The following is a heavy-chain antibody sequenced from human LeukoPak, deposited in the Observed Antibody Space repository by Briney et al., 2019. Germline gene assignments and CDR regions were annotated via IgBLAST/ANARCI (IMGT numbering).Heavy chain of an antibody. CDR2: IYVDGRTT. Sequence: PGGSLRLSCAVSGFTFSSYGMHWVRQPPGKGLVWVSRIYVDGRTTNYADSVKGRFTISRDNAKNTVYLEMNSLSVEDTATYYCIRDFRSADLWGQGTLVTVTS. V-gene: IGHV3-74*01. CDR3: IRDFRSADL. CDR1: GFTFSSYG. J-gene: IGHJ5*02.